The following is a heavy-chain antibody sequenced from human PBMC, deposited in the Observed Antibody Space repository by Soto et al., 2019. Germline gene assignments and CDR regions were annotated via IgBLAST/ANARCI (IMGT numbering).Heavy chain of an antibody. CDR3: ARALVLLWFGEPKGLFDY. V-gene: IGHV4-30-4*01. D-gene: IGHD3-10*01. J-gene: IGHJ4*02. CDR1: GGSISSGDYY. Sequence: QVQLQESGPGLVKPSQTLSLTCTVSGGSISSGDYYWSWIRQPPGKGLEWIGYIYYSGSTYYNPSLKSRVTISVDTSKNQFSLELSSVTAADTAVYYCARALVLLWFGEPKGLFDYWGQGTLVTVSS. CDR2: IYYSGST.